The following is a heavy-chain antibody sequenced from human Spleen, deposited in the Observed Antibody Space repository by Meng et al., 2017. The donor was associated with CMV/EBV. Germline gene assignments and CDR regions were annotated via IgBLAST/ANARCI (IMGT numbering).Heavy chain of an antibody. CDR3: ASYVGYDSSGYYWLDY. Sequence: GESLKISCEASGFTFTSYAMHWVRQASGKGLEWVTVISDDGNNKYYAESVKGRFTISRDNSKNTLYLQMNSLRTEDTAVYYCASYVGYDSSGYYWLDYWGQGTLVTVSS. CDR2: ISDDGNNK. V-gene: IGHV3-30-3*02. D-gene: IGHD3-22*01. CDR1: GFTFTSYA. J-gene: IGHJ4*02.